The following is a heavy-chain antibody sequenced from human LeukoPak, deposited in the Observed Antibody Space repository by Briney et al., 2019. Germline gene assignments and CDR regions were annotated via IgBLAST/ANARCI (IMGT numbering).Heavy chain of an antibody. D-gene: IGHD6-19*01. CDR1: AFTLSTYG. V-gene: IGHV3-48*01. CDR2: ISSSSSPI. Sequence: RPGGSLRLSRAASAFTLSTYGMNWVRQAPGKGLEWVSYISSSSSPIYYADSVKGRFTISRDNAKNSLYLQMNSLRAEDTAVYYCARDQPRAVSGPGFDYWGQGTLVTVSS. J-gene: IGHJ4*02. CDR3: ARDQPRAVSGPGFDY.